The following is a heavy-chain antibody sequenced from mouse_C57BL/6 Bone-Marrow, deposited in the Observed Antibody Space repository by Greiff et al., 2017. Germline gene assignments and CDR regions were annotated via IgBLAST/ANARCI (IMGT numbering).Heavy chain of an antibody. Sequence: QVQLQQPGAELVMPGASVKLSCKASGYTFTSYWMHWVKQRPGQGLEWIGEIDPSDSYTNYNQKFKGKSTLTVDKSSSTAYMQLSSLTSEDSAVYYCALYDYVRAMDYWGQGTSVTVSS. CDR2: IDPSDSYT. J-gene: IGHJ4*01. CDR1: GYTFTSYW. D-gene: IGHD2-4*01. V-gene: IGHV1-69*01. CDR3: ALYDYVRAMDY.